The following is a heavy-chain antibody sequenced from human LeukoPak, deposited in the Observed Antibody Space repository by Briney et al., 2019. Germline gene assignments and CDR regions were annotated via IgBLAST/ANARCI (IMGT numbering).Heavy chain of an antibody. CDR2: INPNSGGT. Sequence: ASVKVSCKASGYTFTGYYMHWVRPAPGQGLEWMGWINPNSGGTNYAQKFQGRVTMTRDTSISTAYMELSRLRSDDTAVYYCARETRIAALTNWFDPWGQGTLVTVSS. V-gene: IGHV1-2*02. J-gene: IGHJ5*02. CDR1: GYTFTGYY. D-gene: IGHD6-13*01. CDR3: ARETRIAALTNWFDP.